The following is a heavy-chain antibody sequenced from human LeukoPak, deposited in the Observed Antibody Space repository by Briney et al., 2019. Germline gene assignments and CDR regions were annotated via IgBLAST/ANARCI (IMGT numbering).Heavy chain of an antibody. D-gene: IGHD5-18*01. Sequence: ASVKVSCKASGFTFTSSAMQWGRQARGQRLEWVGWIVVGWGNTNYAHKFQERVNITRDMSTITVYMELSSLRSEDTAMYYCAADGYSYGLRYFNYWGQGTLVTVSS. V-gene: IGHV1-58*02. CDR2: IVVGWGNT. CDR1: GFTFTSSA. J-gene: IGHJ4*02. CDR3: AADGYSYGLRYFNY.